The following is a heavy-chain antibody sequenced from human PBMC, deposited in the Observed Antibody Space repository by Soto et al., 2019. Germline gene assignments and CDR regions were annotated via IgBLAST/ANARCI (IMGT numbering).Heavy chain of an antibody. CDR2: IYYSGST. Sequence: QVQLQESGPGLVKPSQTLSLTCTVSGGSISSGDYYWSWIRQPPGKGLEWIGYIYYSGSTYYNPSLMSRLTISVDTSNTHFALKLSSVTPSDTAVYCWALCRSGRAFHIWGQGTMVTVAS. CDR1: GGSISSGDYY. V-gene: IGHV4-30-4*01. D-gene: IGHD3-3*01. CDR3: ALCRSGRAFHI. J-gene: IGHJ3*02.